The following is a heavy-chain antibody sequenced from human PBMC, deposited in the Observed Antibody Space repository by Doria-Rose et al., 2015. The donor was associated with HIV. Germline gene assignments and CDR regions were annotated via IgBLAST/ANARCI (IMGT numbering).Heavy chain of an antibody. V-gene: IGHV2-26*01. CDR3: ARIKSSRWYHKYYFDF. J-gene: IGHJ4*02. Sequence: ESGPVLVKPTETLTLTCTVSGVSLSSPGMGVSWIRQPPGKALEWLANIFSDDERSYQTSLKSRLTISRGTSKSQVVLTMTDMDPVDTATYYCARIKSSRWYHKYYFDFWGQGTLVIVSA. D-gene: IGHD6-13*01. CDR2: IFSDDER. CDR1: GVSLSSPGMG.